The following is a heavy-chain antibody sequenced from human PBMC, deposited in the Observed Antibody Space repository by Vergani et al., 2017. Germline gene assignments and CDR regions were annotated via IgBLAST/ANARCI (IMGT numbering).Heavy chain of an antibody. CDR2: ISGNGGRT. V-gene: IGHV3-23*01. Sequence: EVQLLESGGGLVQPGGSLRLSCAASGFTFSSYAMSWVRQAPGKGREWVSAISGNGGRTYYADSVKGRFTISRDNSKNTLYLQMNSLRAEDTAVYYCVKRPERVGATGVSDYWGQGTLVTVSS. D-gene: IGHD1-26*01. CDR1: GFTFSSYA. CDR3: VKRPERVGATGVSDY. J-gene: IGHJ4*02.